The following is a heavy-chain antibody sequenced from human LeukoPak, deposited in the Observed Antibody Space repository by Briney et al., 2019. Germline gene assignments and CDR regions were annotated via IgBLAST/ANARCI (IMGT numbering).Heavy chain of an antibody. J-gene: IGHJ4*02. D-gene: IGHD2-21*02. Sequence: GASVKVSCKTSGFPFNRYGVSWVRQAPGQGLEWMGWISAYNGNTNYAQKLQGRVTMTTDTSTSTAYMELRSLRSDDTAVYYCAREPDCGGDCYLFDYWGQGTLVTVSS. V-gene: IGHV1-18*01. CDR3: AREPDCGGDCYLFDY. CDR2: ISAYNGNT. CDR1: GFPFNRYG.